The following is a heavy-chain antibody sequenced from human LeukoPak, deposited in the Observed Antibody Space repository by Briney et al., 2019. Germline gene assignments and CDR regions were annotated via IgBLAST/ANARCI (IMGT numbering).Heavy chain of an antibody. CDR3: ARVSGYDWESFYDY. J-gene: IGHJ4*02. V-gene: IGHV4-59*01. Sequence: SETLSLTCTVSGASISSYYWSWIRQPPGKGLEWIGYIYYSGSTNYNPSLKSRVTISVDTSKNQFSLKLSSVTAADTAMYYCARVSGYDWESFYDYWGQGSLVTVSS. CDR1: GASISSYY. D-gene: IGHD5-12*01. CDR2: IYYSGST.